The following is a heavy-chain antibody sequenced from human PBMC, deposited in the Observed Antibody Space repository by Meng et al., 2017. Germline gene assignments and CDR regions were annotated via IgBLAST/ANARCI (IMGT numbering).Heavy chain of an antibody. CDR3: ARGLYDISGDFSY. J-gene: IGHJ4*02. CDR2: IQPNSGDT. Sequence: VQLWQSGAEGKKRGASMKVSCKAAGFTFTGYYIHGVRQAPGQGLEWMGRIQPNSGDTNSAQKFQGRVTMTRDTSISTAYMELSGLKFDDTAVYYCARGLYDISGDFSYWGQGTLVTVSS. D-gene: IGHD3-22*01. CDR1: GFTFTGYY. V-gene: IGHV1-2*06.